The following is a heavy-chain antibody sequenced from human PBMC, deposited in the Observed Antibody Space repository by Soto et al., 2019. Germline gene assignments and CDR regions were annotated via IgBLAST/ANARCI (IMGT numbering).Heavy chain of an antibody. CDR3: ARHIHNQGFEYYFDS. V-gene: IGHV4-39*01. Sequence: KTSETLSLTCNASGGSITSSGSAWGWIRQSPGKGLEWIGTIDYSGNIYYIPSLKSRITISVDTSKNQISLKLSSVTAADTAVYYCARHIHNQGFEYYFDSWGQGTLVTVS. D-gene: IGHD1-1*01. J-gene: IGHJ4*02. CDR1: GGSITSSGSA. CDR2: IDYSGNI.